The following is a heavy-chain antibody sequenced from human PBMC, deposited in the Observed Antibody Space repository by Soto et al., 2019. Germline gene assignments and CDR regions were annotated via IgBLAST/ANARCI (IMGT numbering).Heavy chain of an antibody. D-gene: IGHD2-15*01. CDR2: ISGSGDLT. CDR1: GFTFSNYA. V-gene: IGHV3-23*01. Sequence: GGSLRLSCAASGFTFSNYAMSWARQAPGRGLDWVSSISGSGDLTFYADSVKGRFTISRDNSKNTLYLQMNSLRAEDTAVYYCARDLVVAATLGYWGQGTLVTVSS. J-gene: IGHJ4*02. CDR3: ARDLVVAATLGY.